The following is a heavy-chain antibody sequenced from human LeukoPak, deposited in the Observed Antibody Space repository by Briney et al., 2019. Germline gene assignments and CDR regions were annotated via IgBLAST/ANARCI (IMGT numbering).Heavy chain of an antibody. CDR1: GGSISSGDYY. Sequence: PSQTLCLTCTVSGGSISSGDYYWSWIRQPPGKGLEWIGYIYYSGSTYYNPSLKSRVTISVETSKNQFSLKLSSVTAADSAVYYCARVYNHGPGSYYLDYWGQGTLVTVSS. D-gene: IGHD3-10*01. J-gene: IGHJ4*02. CDR3: ARVYNHGPGSYYLDY. CDR2: IYYSGST. V-gene: IGHV4-30-4*01.